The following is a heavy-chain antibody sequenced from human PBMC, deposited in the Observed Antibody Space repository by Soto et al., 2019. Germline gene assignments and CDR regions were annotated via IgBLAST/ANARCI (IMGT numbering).Heavy chain of an antibody. CDR1: GFTFTSYS. V-gene: IGHV3-23*01. J-gene: IGHJ4*02. CDR3: AKDLRAGSGYDFDY. D-gene: IGHD5-12*01. Sequence: EVQLLQSGGGLVQPGGSLRLSCAASGFTFTSYSMTWVRQTPGKGLEWVAAVNPGGYSTYYADSVEGRFTISRDNSNKPLYLQMNSLRAEDTAVYYCAKDLRAGSGYDFDYRDQGTLVTVSS. CDR2: VNPGGYST.